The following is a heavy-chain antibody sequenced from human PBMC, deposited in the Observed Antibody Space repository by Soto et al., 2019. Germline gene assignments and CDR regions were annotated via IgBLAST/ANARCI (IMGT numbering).Heavy chain of an antibody. J-gene: IGHJ3*01. CDR2: IIPIFGTA. Sequence: QVQLVQSGAEVKKPGSSVNVSCKASGGTFSSYAISWVRQAPGQGLEWMGGIIPIFGTANYAQKFQGRGTITAHESTSKAYMELSSQRSDETAVYYCARDRNIAYCGGDCSEGAFDLWGHGTMVTVSS. V-gene: IGHV1-69*01. D-gene: IGHD2-21*02. CDR1: GGTFSSYA. CDR3: ARDRNIAYCGGDCSEGAFDL.